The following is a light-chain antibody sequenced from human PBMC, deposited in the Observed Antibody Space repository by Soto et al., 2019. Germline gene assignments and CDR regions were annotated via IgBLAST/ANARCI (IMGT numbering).Light chain of an antibody. V-gene: IGLV2-14*01. CDR3: SSYTGSITDV. Sequence: QSALTQPASVSGSPGQSITISCTGTSSDVGGYDYVSWYQQHPGKVPKLIIYNVTHRPSGVSYRFSGSKSGNTASLTISGLQTEDEADYSCSSYTGSITDVFGTGTKLTVL. CDR1: SSDVGGYDY. CDR2: NVT. J-gene: IGLJ1*01.